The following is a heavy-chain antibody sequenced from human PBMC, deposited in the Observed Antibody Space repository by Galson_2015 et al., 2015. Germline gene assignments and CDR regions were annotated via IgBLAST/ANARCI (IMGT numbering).Heavy chain of an antibody. CDR3: VIAASGTGGYYFDY. J-gene: IGHJ4*02. Sequence: QSGAEVKKPGESLKISCKGSGYSFTSYWIGWVRQMPGKGLEWMVIIYPADSDTRISPSFQGQVTISADKSINTAYLQWSSLKASDTAMYYCVIAASGTGGYYFDYRGQGTLVTVSS. CDR2: IYPADSDT. V-gene: IGHV5-51*01. D-gene: IGHD6-13*01. CDR1: GYSFTSYW.